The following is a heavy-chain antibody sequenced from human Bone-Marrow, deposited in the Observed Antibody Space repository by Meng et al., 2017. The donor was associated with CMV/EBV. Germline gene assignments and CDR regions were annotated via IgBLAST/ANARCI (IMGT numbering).Heavy chain of an antibody. CDR2: FDPEDGET. V-gene: IGHV1-24*01. CDR3: ATSYDILTGYPEYFQH. D-gene: IGHD3-9*01. J-gene: IGHJ1*01. CDR1: GYTLTELS. Sequence: QVQRVTLGAEVKKPGSSVKCVCKVSGYTLTELSMHWVRQAPGKGLEWMGGFDPEDGETIYAQKFQGRVTMTEDTSTDTAYMELSSLRSEDTAVYYCATSYDILTGYPEYFQHWGQGTLVTVSS.